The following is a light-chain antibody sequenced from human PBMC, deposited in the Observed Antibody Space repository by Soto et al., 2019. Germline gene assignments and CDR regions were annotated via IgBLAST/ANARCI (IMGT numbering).Light chain of an antibody. Sequence: QSVLTQPPSASGSPGQSVTISCAGTSSDVGGYNYVSWYQQHPGRAPQLIIYEVRNRPSGISFRFSGSKSGNTASLTISGLQAEDEADYYCSSYTSKSSLIFGGGTKLTVL. CDR1: SSDVGGYNY. J-gene: IGLJ2*01. CDR3: SSYTSKSSLI. CDR2: EVR. V-gene: IGLV2-14*01.